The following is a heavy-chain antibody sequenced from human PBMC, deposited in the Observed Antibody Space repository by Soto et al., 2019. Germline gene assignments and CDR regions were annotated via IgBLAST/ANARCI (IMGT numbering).Heavy chain of an antibody. J-gene: IGHJ4*02. D-gene: IGHD3-22*01. CDR3: AKAWDSSGYHRSSLDY. CDR2: ISADGGTP. Sequence: GGSLRLSCTASGFRFTNYAMSWVRPAPGKGLEWVSAISADGGTPYYADSAQGRFTISRDNSKSTLYLQLNSLRAEDTSVYYCAKAWDSSGYHRSSLDYWGQGTLVTVSS. CDR1: GFRFTNYA. V-gene: IGHV3-23*01.